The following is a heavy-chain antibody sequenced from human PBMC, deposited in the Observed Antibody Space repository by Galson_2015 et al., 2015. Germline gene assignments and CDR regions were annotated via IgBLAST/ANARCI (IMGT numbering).Heavy chain of an antibody. CDR3: AKGSYDSSGYYQY. D-gene: IGHD3-22*01. CDR2: ISWDGGST. J-gene: IGHJ4*02. Sequence: SLRLSCAASGFTFDDYPMHWVRQAPGKGLEWVSLISWDGGSTYYADSVKGRFTISRDNSKNSLYLQMNSLRTEDTALYYCAKGSYDSSGYYQYWGPGTLVTVSS. CDR1: GFTFDDYP. V-gene: IGHV3-43*01.